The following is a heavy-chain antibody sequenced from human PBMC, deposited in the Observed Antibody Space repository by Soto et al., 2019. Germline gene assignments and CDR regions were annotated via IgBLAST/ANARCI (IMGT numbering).Heavy chain of an antibody. CDR1: GYTFTGYY. CDR2: INPIFGTA. V-gene: IGHV1-69*01. J-gene: IGHJ4*02. Sequence: QVQLVQSGAEVKKPGASVKVSCKAPGYTFTGYYMHWVRQAPGQGLEWMGWINPIFGTANYAQKFQGRVTITADESASKAYMELSSLRSEDTAVYYCARAGVASGWYFDYWGQGTLVTVSS. CDR3: ARAGVASGWYFDY. D-gene: IGHD6-19*01.